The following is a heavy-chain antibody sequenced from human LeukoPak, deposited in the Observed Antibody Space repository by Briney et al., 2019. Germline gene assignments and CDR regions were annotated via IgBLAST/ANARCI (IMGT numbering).Heavy chain of an antibody. Sequence: PGRSLRLSCAASGFTFSSYAMHWVRQAPGEGLEWVAVISYDGSNKYYADSVKGRFTISRDNSKNTLYLQMNSLRAEDTAVYYCARDPRDFGVVTRAVDYWGQGTLVTVSS. J-gene: IGHJ4*02. CDR1: GFTFSSYA. CDR2: ISYDGSNK. V-gene: IGHV3-30*04. CDR3: ARDPRDFGVVTRAVDY. D-gene: IGHD3-3*01.